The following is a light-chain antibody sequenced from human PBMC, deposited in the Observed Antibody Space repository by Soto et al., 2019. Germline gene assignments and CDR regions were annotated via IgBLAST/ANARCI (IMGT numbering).Light chain of an antibody. CDR3: SPYAGSSTLL. J-gene: IGLJ2*01. CDR1: SSDVGSYDL. Sequence: QPVLTQPASVSGSPGQSITISCTGASSDVGSYDLVSWYQQHPGKAPKLMIYEVNKRPSGVSNRFSGSKSGNTASLTISGLQAEDEANYFCSPYAGSSTLLFGGGTKLTVL. V-gene: IGLV2-23*02. CDR2: EVN.